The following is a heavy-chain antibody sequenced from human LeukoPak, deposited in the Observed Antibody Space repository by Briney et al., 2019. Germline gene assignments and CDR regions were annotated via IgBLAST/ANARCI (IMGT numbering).Heavy chain of an antibody. Sequence: PGGSLRLSCAASGFTFSSYAMSWVRQAPGKGLEWVSAISGSGGSTYYADSVKGRFTISRDNSKNTLYLQMNSLRAEDTAVYYCARSYYYGSGSTYYFDYWGQGTLVTVSS. J-gene: IGHJ4*02. V-gene: IGHV3-23*01. CDR3: ARSYYYGSGSTYYFDY. D-gene: IGHD3-10*01. CDR1: GFTFSSYA. CDR2: ISGSGGST.